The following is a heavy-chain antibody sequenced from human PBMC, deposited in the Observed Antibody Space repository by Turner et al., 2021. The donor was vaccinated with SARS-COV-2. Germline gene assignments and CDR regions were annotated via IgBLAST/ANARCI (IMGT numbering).Heavy chain of an antibody. CDR2: IIPIFGTA. J-gene: IGHJ2*01. V-gene: IGHV1-69*01. Sequence: GTFISYAISWVRQAPGQGLEWMGWIIPIFGTANYERWFQGRVTITADESASTVYMELSSLRYEDTAVDYCAGTATFCSTNCFFFSSRRRHTRLVSDWSSDVCSSDL. CDR1: GTFISYA. D-gene: IGHD2-2*01. CDR3: AGTATFCSTNCFFFSSRRRHTRLVSDWSSDVCSSDL.